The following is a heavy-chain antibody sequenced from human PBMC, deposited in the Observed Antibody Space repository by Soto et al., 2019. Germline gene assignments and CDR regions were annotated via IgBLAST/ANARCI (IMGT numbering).Heavy chain of an antibody. CDR1: GYTFSSYA. V-gene: IGHV1-3*01. CDR2: INAGYGNT. Sequence: QVHLVQSGAEVRKPGASVKVYCKASGYTFSSYAMHWVRQAPGQRLEWMGWINAGYGNTKSSQKFQDRVTISRDTSASTAYMELTSLRSDDTAVYYCARDTGDGTFDFWGQGTLVTVSS. J-gene: IGHJ4*02. CDR3: ARDTGDGTFDF. D-gene: IGHD7-27*01.